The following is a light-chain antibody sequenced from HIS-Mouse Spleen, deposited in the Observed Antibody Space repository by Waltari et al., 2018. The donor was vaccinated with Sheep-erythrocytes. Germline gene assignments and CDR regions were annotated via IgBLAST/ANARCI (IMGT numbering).Light chain of an antibody. CDR3: CSYAGSSTPWV. CDR2: EGS. J-gene: IGLJ3*02. V-gene: IGLV2-23*01. Sequence: QSAPTQPASVSGSPGQSITISCTGTSSDVGSYNLVSWYQQHPGKAPKPMIYEGSKRPSGVSNRFSGSKSGNTASLTISGLQAEDEADYYCCSYAGSSTPWVFGGGTKLTVL. CDR1: SSDVGSYNL.